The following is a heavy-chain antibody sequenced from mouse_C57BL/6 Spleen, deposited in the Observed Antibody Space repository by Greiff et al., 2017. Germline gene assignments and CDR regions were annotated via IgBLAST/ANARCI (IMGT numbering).Heavy chain of an antibody. CDR3: ARSYYYGSSYGIAY. V-gene: IGHV1-69*01. CDR1: GYTFTSYW. Sequence: QVQLQQPGAELVMPGASVKLSCKASGYTFTSYWMHWVKQRPGQGLEWIGEIDPSDSYTNYNQKFKGKSTLTVDKSSSTAYMQLSSLTSEDSAVYYCARSYYYGSSYGIAYWGQGTLVTVSA. J-gene: IGHJ3*01. CDR2: IDPSDSYT. D-gene: IGHD1-1*01.